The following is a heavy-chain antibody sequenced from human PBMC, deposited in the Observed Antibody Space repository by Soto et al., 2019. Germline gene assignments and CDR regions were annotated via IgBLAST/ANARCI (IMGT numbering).Heavy chain of an antibody. J-gene: IGHJ5*02. Sequence: VASVKVSCKASGGTFSSYAISWVRQAPGQGLEWMGGIIPIFGTANYAQKFQGRVTITADESTSTAYMELSSLRSEDTAVYYCAREGTPDYSSSWYFGSTRLNWFDPWGQGTRVTVSS. CDR2: IIPIFGTA. D-gene: IGHD6-13*01. CDR1: GGTFSSYA. V-gene: IGHV1-69*13. CDR3: AREGTPDYSSSWYFGSTRLNWFDP.